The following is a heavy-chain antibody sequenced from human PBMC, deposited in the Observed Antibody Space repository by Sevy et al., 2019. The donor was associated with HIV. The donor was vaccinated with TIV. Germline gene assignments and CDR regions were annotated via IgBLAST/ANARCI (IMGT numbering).Heavy chain of an antibody. Sequence: GGSLRLSCAVSGFRFDYYAMTWVRQAPGKGLEWVSTISSSGLSTYYTDPVKGRFTIFRDNFKNTLYLQMNSLRVEDTAVYFCAKDVPRDFWSAYSPGYFDYWGQGSLVTVSS. D-gene: IGHD3-3*01. V-gene: IGHV3-23*01. CDR3: AKDVPRDFWSAYSPGYFDY. CDR1: GFRFDYYA. CDR2: ISSSGLST. J-gene: IGHJ4*02.